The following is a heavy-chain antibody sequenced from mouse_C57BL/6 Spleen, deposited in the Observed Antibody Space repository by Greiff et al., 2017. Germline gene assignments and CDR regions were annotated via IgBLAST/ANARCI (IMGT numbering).Heavy chain of an antibody. CDR3: TTVYGSRRYFDY. V-gene: IGHV14-1*01. CDR2: IDPEDGDT. J-gene: IGHJ2*01. D-gene: IGHD1-1*01. Sequence: EVQLQQSGAELVRPGASVKLSCTASGFNIKDYYMHWVKQRPEQGLEWIGRIDPEDGDTEYAPKFQGKATMTADTSSNTAYLQLSSLTSEDTAVYYCTTVYGSRRYFDYWGQGTTLTVSS. CDR1: GFNIKDYY.